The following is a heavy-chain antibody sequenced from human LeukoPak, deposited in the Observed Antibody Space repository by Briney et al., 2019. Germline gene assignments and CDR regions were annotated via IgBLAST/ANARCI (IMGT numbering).Heavy chain of an antibody. V-gene: IGHV5-51*01. Sequence: GESLKISCKGSGYSFTSYWIGWVRPMPGKGLEWMGIIYPGDSDTRYSPSFQGQVTISADKSISTAYLQWSSLKASDTAMYYCARLPPPRRGYSYGLDYWGQGTLVTVSS. D-gene: IGHD5-18*01. J-gene: IGHJ4*02. CDR2: IYPGDSDT. CDR3: ARLPPPRRGYSYGLDY. CDR1: GYSFTSYW.